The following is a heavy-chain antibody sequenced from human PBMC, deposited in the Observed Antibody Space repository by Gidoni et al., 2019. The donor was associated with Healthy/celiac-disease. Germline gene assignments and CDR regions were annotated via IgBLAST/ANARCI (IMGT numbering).Heavy chain of an antibody. CDR3: ARDRLDYYYYYYGMDV. V-gene: IGHV3-30-3*01. CDR2: ISYDGSNK. CDR1: GFTCSSYA. Sequence: QVQLVESGGGVVQPGRSLRLSCAASGFTCSSYAMHWVRQAPGKGLEWVAVISYDGSNKYYADSVKCRFTISRDNSKNTLYLQMNSLRAEDTAVYYCARDRLDYYYYYYGMDVWGQGTTVTVSS. D-gene: IGHD1-1*01. J-gene: IGHJ6*02.